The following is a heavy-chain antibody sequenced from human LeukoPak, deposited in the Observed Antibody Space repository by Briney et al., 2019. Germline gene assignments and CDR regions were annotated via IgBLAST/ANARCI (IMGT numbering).Heavy chain of an antibody. D-gene: IGHD6-13*01. CDR2: IYYSGST. V-gene: IGHV4-39*01. J-gene: IGHJ6*03. CDR1: GGSISSSSYY. Sequence: PSETLSLTCTVSGGSISSSSYYWGWIRQPPGKGLEWIGSIYYSGSTYYNPSLKSRVTISVDTSKSQFSLKLSSVTAADTAVYYCARLSIAAALKSIYYYYYYMDVWGKGTTVTVSS. CDR3: ARLSIAAALKSIYYYYYYMDV.